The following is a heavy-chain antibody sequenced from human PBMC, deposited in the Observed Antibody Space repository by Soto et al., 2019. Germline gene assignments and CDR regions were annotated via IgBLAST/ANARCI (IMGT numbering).Heavy chain of an antibody. CDR3: ARREIQGPIDY. CDR1: GYSISSSNW. D-gene: IGHD1-26*01. CDR2: IYYSGTT. Sequence: PSETLSLTCAVSGYSISSSNWSGWIRQPPGKGLEWIGYIYYSGTTYYNPSLKSRVTMSVDTSKNQFSLKLTSVTAVDTAVYYCARREIQGPIDYWGQGTLVTVSS. J-gene: IGHJ4*02. V-gene: IGHV4-28*01.